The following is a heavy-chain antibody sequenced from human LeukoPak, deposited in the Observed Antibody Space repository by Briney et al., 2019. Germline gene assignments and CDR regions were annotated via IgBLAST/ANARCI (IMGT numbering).Heavy chain of an antibody. Sequence: GASVKVSCKASGYTFTSYGISWVRQAPGQGLEWTGWISAYNGNTNYAQKLQGRVTMTTDTSTSTAYMGLRSLRSDDTAVYYCARDRTVWFGELSPIDYWGQGTLVTVSS. J-gene: IGHJ4*02. CDR1: GYTFTSYG. CDR2: ISAYNGNT. D-gene: IGHD3-10*01. CDR3: ARDRTVWFGELSPIDY. V-gene: IGHV1-18*04.